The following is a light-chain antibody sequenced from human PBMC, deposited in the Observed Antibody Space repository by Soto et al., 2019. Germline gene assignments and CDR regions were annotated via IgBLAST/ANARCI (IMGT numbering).Light chain of an antibody. V-gene: IGKV3-20*01. CDR2: GAS. J-gene: IGKJ1*01. Sequence: EIVLTQSPGTLSLSPGERATLSCRASQSVSRSSLAWYQQKPGQAPRLLIYGASTRATGIPDRFSGSGSGTDFTLTFSRLEPEDSAVYYCQQYGSSPKTFGQGTKVEIK. CDR1: QSVSRSS. CDR3: QQYGSSPKT.